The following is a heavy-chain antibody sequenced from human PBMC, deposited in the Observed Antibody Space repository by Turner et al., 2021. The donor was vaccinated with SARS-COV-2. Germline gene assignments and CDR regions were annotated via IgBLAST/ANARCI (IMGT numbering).Heavy chain of an antibody. D-gene: IGHD3-22*01. CDR2: IYYSGST. J-gene: IGHJ4*02. V-gene: IGHV4-59*01. CDR1: VGSISSYY. Sequence: QVQLQESGPGLVKPSETLSLTCTVSVGSISSYYWYWIRQPPGKGLEWIGYIYYSGSTNYNPSLKSRVTISVDTSKNQFSLKLSSVTAADTAVYYCASYYYDSSGYYYAFDYWGQGTLVTVSS. CDR3: ASYYYDSSGYYYAFDY.